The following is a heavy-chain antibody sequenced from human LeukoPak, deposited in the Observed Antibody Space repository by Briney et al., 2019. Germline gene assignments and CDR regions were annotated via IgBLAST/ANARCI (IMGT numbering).Heavy chain of an antibody. J-gene: IGHJ6*03. D-gene: IGHD3-22*01. CDR3: ARHRAYDGINYYYYYMDV. Sequence: GESLKISCKGSGYSFTSYWIGWVRQMPGKGLEWMGIIYPADSDTRYSPSFQGQVTISADKSISTAYLQWSSLKASDTAMYYCARHRAYDGINYYYYYMDVWGKGTTVTVSS. CDR1: GYSFTSYW. CDR2: IYPADSDT. V-gene: IGHV5-51*01.